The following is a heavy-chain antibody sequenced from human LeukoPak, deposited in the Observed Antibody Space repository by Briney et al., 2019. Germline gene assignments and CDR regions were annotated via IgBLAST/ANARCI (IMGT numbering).Heavy chain of an antibody. CDR1: GFTFDDYA. V-gene: IGHV3-9*03. J-gene: IGHJ3*02. Sequence: TGGSLRLSCAASGFTFDDYAMFWIRQVPGKGLEWVSGISWNSSSIGYADSVKGRFTISRDNAKNSLYLQMNSLRVEDMAFYYCARGRLAGQWFVWLDAFDIWGQGTMVSVSS. CDR2: ISWNSSSI. CDR3: ARGRLAGQWFVWLDAFDI. D-gene: IGHD3-10*01.